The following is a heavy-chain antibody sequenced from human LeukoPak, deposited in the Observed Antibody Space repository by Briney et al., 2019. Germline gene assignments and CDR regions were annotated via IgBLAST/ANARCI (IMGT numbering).Heavy chain of an antibody. Sequence: ASVKVSCKASGGTFSSYTLSWVRQAPGQVLEWMGLINPDGGNTNYAQNFQGRVTLTRDTSTSTVYMELSSLRSEDTAIYYCARIRDGYNDAYDIWGQGTVVTVPS. CDR3: ARIRDGYNDAYDI. D-gene: IGHD5-24*01. CDR2: INPDGGNT. V-gene: IGHV1-46*01. J-gene: IGHJ3*02. CDR1: GGTFSSYT.